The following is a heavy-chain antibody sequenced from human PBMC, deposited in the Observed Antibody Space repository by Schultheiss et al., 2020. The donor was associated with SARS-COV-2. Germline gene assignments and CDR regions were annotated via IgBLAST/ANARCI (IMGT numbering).Heavy chain of an antibody. CDR2: INPNSGGT. CDR3: ARVNWGPEGAFDI. Sequence: GGSLRLSCKASGYTFTGYSVHWVRQAPGQGLEWMGRINPNSGGTNYAQKFQGRVTMTRDTSITTAYMELSSLRSDDTAVYYCARVNWGPEGAFDIWGQGTMVTVSS. CDR1: GYTFTGYS. V-gene: IGHV1-2*06. J-gene: IGHJ3*02. D-gene: IGHD7-27*01.